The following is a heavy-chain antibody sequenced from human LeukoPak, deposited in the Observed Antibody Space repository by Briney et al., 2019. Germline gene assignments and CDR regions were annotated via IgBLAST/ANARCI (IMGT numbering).Heavy chain of an antibody. CDR2: ISDDGTRK. V-gene: IGHV3-30*03. CDR3: AREFSGYAFDI. CDR1: GFTFSNAW. Sequence: GGSLRLSCAASGFTFSNAWMSWVRQAPGKGLEWVAVISDDGTRKYYADSVQGRFTISRDNSRNTLYLQMNSLRAEDMAVYYCAREFSGYAFDIWGQGTMVTVSS. J-gene: IGHJ3*02. D-gene: IGHD5-12*01.